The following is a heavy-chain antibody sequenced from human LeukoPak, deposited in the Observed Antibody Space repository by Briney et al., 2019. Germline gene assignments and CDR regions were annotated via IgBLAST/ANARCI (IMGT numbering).Heavy chain of an antibody. CDR2: ITPSGGST. V-gene: IGHV3-23*01. D-gene: IGHD3-16*01. J-gene: IGHJ4*02. Sequence: GGSLRLSCAASGFTFSSCALSWVRQVPGKGLEWVSAITPSGGSTHYSDSVKGRFTISRDNSKNTLYLQMNSLRAEDTAVYYCAKRDPTVRKLDYWGQGTLVTVSS. CDR3: AKRDPTVRKLDY. CDR1: GFTFSSCA.